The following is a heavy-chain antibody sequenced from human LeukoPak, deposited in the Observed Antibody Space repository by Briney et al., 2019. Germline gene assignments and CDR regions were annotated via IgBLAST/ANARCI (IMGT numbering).Heavy chain of an antibody. V-gene: IGHV3-23*01. CDR2: ISGSGDNT. Sequence: GGSLRLSCVASGFTFRNYVMSWVRQAPGKGLEWVSLISGSGDNTYYADSVKGRFTISRDNSKSTLYLQVNSLRAEDTAVYYCAKDGRGPVVRLVTDFDYWGQGTLVTVSS. CDR3: AKDGRGPVVRLVTDFDY. J-gene: IGHJ4*02. CDR1: GFTFRNYV. D-gene: IGHD3-10*01.